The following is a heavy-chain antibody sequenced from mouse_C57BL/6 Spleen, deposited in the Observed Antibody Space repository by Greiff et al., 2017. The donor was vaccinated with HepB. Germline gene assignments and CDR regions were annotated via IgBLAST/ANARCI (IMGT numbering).Heavy chain of an antibody. Sequence: EVKLEESGGGLVKPGGSLKLSCAASGFTFSDYGMHWVRQAPEKGLEWVAYISSGSSTIYYADTVKGRFTISRDNAKHTLFLQMTRLRSEDTAMYYCARDYYGVDYWGQGTTLTVSS. CDR1: GFTFSDYG. CDR2: ISSGSSTI. J-gene: IGHJ2*01. V-gene: IGHV5-17*01. D-gene: IGHD1-1*01. CDR3: ARDYYGVDY.